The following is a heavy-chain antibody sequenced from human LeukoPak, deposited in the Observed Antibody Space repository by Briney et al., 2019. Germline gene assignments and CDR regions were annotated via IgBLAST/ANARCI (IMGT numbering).Heavy chain of an antibody. J-gene: IGHJ5*02. Sequence: LETLSLTCTVSGGSISSYYWSWIRQPPGKGLEWIGYIYYSGSTNYNPSLKSRVTISVDTSKNQFSLKLSSVTAADTAVYYCARGRDFWSGYAYNWFDPWGQGTLVTVSS. CDR1: GGSISSYY. V-gene: IGHV4-59*01. CDR3: ARGRDFWSGYAYNWFDP. D-gene: IGHD3-3*01. CDR2: IYYSGST.